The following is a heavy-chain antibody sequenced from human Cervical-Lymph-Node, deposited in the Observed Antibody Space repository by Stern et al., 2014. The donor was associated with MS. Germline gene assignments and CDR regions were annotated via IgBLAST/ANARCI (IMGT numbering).Heavy chain of an antibody. V-gene: IGHV1-2*02. CDR3: ARGLATAVIADY. CDR1: GYTFTDYY. D-gene: IGHD2-21*01. J-gene: IGHJ4*02. Sequence: VQLVQSGADVKKPGASLKVSCKASGYTFTDYYMQWVRQAPGPGLEWLGWIHPNSGDTNYARKFQGRVTLTRDTSISTAYLELSRLTYDDTAVYYCARGLATAVIADYWGQGTLVTVS. CDR2: IHPNSGDT.